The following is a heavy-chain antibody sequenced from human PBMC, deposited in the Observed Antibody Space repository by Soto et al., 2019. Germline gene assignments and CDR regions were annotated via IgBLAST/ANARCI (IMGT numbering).Heavy chain of an antibody. CDR1: GYTFTSDG. CDR3: AGEGAYYYDSTGPHPTFAT. Sequence: SVKGSCKASGYTFTSDGISWVRPAPGQGLEWMGWISAYTGNINYAQQLQGRVTLTTKTSTSKGSMERRTLRSDETTVYSCAGEGAYYYDSTGPHPTFATWGKGTRVPVPS. CDR2: ISAYTGNI. D-gene: IGHD3-22*01. V-gene: IGHV1-18*04. J-gene: IGHJ5*02.